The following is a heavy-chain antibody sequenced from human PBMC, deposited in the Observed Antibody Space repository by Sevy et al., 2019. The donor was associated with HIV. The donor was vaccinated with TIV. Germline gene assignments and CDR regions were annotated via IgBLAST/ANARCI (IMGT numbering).Heavy chain of an antibody. CDR2: IYYSGST. V-gene: IGHV4-59*01. CDR3: ARTPVIMITSGGVIALRQFDF. Sequence: SETLSLTCTVSGGSISGYYWSWIRQPTGKGLEWIGYIYYSGSTNYNPSLKNRVTMSVDTSKNQFSLKMSSVTAADTAVYYCARTPVIMITSGGVIALRQFDFWGQGTLVTVSS. CDR1: GGSISGYY. J-gene: IGHJ4*02. D-gene: IGHD3-16*02.